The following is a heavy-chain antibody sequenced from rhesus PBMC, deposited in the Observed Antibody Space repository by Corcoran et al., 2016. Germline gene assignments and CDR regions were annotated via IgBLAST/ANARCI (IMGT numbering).Heavy chain of an antibody. V-gene: IGHV4-80*01. Sequence: QVQLQESGPGLVKPSETLSLTCAVSGASISSYWWNWSRQTPGKGLEWIGEIKGNSGSTNYNPSLKSRVTISKDASKNQFSLKLSSVTAADTAVYYCARRPVGTGRSPFDYWGQGVLVTVSS. CDR1: GASISSYW. J-gene: IGHJ4*01. D-gene: IGHD3-22*01. CDR2: IKGNSGST. CDR3: ARRPVGTGRSPFDY.